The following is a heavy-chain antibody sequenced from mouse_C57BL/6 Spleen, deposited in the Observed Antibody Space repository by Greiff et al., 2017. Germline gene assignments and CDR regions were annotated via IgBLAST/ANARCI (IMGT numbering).Heavy chain of an antibody. J-gene: IGHJ3*01. Sequence: VQLQQPGAELVRPGSSVKLSCKASGYTFTSYWMDWVKQRPGQGLEWIGNIYPSDSETHYNQKFKDKATLTVDKSSSTAYMQLSSLTSEDSAVYYCARRGFYDGYLAWFAYWGQGTLVTVSA. CDR1: GYTFTSYW. CDR3: ARRGFYDGYLAWFAY. CDR2: IYPSDSET. D-gene: IGHD2-3*01. V-gene: IGHV1-61*01.